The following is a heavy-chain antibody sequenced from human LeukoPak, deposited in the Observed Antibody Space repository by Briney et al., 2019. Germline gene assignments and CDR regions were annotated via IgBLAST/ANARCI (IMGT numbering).Heavy chain of an antibody. CDR2: IYSGGST. CDR3: TRDGGSHIVVVTAFY. D-gene: IGHD2-21*02. CDR1: GFTVSSNY. V-gene: IGHV3-53*01. J-gene: IGHJ4*02. Sequence: GGSLRLSCAASGFTVSSNYMSWVRQAPGKGLEWVSVIYSGGSTYYADSVKGRFTISRDNSKNTLYLQMNSLKTEDTAVYYCTRDGGSHIVVVTAFYWGQGTLVTVSS.